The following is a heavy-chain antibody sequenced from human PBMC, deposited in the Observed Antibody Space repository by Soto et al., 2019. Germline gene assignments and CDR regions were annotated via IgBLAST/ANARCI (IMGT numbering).Heavy chain of an antibody. J-gene: IGHJ3*02. CDR3: GRGKWYRGLSAFDI. Sequence: ASVKVSCKASGYTFTSYGISWVRQAPGQGLEWMGWISAYNGNTNYAQKLQGRVTMTTDTSTSTAYMELRSLRSDDTAVYYCGRGKWYRGLSAFDIWGQGTMVTVSS. CDR1: GYTFTSYG. CDR2: ISAYNGNT. V-gene: IGHV1-18*01. D-gene: IGHD1-26*01.